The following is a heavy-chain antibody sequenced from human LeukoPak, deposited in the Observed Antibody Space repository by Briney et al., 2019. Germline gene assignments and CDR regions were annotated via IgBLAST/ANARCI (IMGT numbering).Heavy chain of an antibody. CDR2: INHSGST. D-gene: IGHD4-17*01. Sequence: SETLSLTCAVYGGSFSGYYWSWIRQPPGKGLEWIGEINHSGSTNYNPSLKSRVTISVDTSKNQFSLKLSSVTAADTAVYYCARVSSVTPPAFDYWGQGTLVTVSS. V-gene: IGHV4-34*01. CDR1: GGSFSGYY. CDR3: ARVSSVTPPAFDY. J-gene: IGHJ4*02.